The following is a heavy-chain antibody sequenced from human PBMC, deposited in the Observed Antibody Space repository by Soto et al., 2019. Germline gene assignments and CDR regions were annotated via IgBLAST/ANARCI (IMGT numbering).Heavy chain of an antibody. Sequence: SETLSLTCAVSGGSISRSHWWSWVRQPPGKGLEWIGEIYHSGSTNYNPSLKSRVTISVDTSKNQFSLKLSSVTAADTAVYYCARGYGRNFDYWGQGTLVPVSS. CDR3: ARGYGRNFDY. CDR1: GGSISRSHW. CDR2: IYHSGST. D-gene: IGHD5-18*01. J-gene: IGHJ4*02. V-gene: IGHV4-4*02.